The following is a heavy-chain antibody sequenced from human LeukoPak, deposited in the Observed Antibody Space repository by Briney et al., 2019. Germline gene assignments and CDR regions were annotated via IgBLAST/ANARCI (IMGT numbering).Heavy chain of an antibody. J-gene: IGHJ4*02. V-gene: IGHV3-48*03. CDR1: GFTFSSYE. D-gene: IGHD2-15*01. CDR2: ISSSSPTI. CDR3: ARIHGGYPFDH. Sequence: GGSLRLSCAASGFTFSSYEMNWVRQAPGKGLEWVSYISSSSPTIYYADSVKGRFTISRDNAKNSLYLQMNSLRAEDTAVYYCARIHGGYPFDHWGQGTLVTVSS.